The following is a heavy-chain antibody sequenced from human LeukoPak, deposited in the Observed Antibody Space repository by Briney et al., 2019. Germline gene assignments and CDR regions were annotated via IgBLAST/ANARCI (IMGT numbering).Heavy chain of an antibody. D-gene: IGHD3-10*01. V-gene: IGHV3-48*02. Sequence: EGSLRLSCAASGFTFSGYAMHWVRQAPGKGLEWVSHIYSSDTTYADSVKGRFTISRDNAKNSLYLQMNSLRDEDTAVYYCARDLHYAFDIWGQGTMVTASS. CDR1: GFTFSGYA. J-gene: IGHJ3*02. CDR2: IYSSDTT. CDR3: ARDLHYAFDI.